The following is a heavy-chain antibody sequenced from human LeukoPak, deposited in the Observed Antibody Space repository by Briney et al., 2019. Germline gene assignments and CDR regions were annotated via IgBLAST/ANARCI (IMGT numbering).Heavy chain of an antibody. J-gene: IGHJ4*02. V-gene: IGHV3-33*01. Sequence: PGGSLRLSCAASGFTFGSYGMHWVRQAPGKGLEWVALIWYDGSNKYYADSVKGRFTISRDNSKNTLYLQMNSLRAEDTAVYYCARHGDHDSIDYWGRGTLVTVSS. CDR3: ARHGDHDSIDY. D-gene: IGHD3-10*01. CDR1: GFTFGSYG. CDR2: IWYDGSNK.